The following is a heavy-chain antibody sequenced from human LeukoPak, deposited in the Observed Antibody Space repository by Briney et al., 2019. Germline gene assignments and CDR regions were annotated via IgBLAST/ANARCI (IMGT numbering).Heavy chain of an antibody. D-gene: IGHD6-19*01. CDR1: GFTFNAYW. CDR2: ISSSSSYI. CDR3: ARDLHSSGWNY. Sequence: GGSLRLSCAASGFTFNAYWMHWARQAPGKGLEWVSSISSSSSYIYYADSVKGRFTISRDNAKNSLYLQMNSLRAEDTAVYYCARDLHSSGWNYWGQGTLVTVSS. V-gene: IGHV3-21*01. J-gene: IGHJ4*02.